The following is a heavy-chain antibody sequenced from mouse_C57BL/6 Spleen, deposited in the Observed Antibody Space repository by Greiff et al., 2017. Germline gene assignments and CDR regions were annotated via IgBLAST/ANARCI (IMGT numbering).Heavy chain of an antibody. J-gene: IGHJ4*01. CDR1: GYAFSSSW. CDR3: ARKAYYSFMDY. Sequence: QVQLKQSGPELVKPGASVKISCKASGYAFSSSWMNWVKQRPGKGLEWIGRIYPGDGDTNYNGKFKGKATLTADKSSSTAYMQLSSLTSEDSAVYFCARKAYYSFMDYWGQGTSVTGSS. CDR2: IYPGDGDT. V-gene: IGHV1-82*01. D-gene: IGHD2-12*01.